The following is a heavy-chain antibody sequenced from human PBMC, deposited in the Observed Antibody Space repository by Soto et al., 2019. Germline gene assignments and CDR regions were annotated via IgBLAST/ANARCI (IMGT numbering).Heavy chain of an antibody. CDR2: IYHSGST. V-gene: IGHV4-4*02. CDR3: ARDPDGSGSRFDD. D-gene: IGHD3-10*01. CDR1: GGSISSSNW. Sequence: QVQLQESGPGLVKPSGTLSLTCAVSGGSISSSNWWSWVRQPPGKGLEGVGVIYHSGSTNYNPSLKGRVTLSVDKSKNQLSLKLSSVTAADTAVYYCARDPDGSGSRFDDWGQGTLVTVSS. J-gene: IGHJ4*02.